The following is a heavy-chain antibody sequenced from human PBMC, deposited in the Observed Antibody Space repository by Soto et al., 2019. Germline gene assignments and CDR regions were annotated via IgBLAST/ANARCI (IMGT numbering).Heavy chain of an antibody. CDR3: ARDGRYCSGGSCELNY. CDR1: GFTFSSYG. Sequence: GGSLRLSCAASGFTFSSYGMHWVRQAPGKGLEWVAVIWYDGSNKYYADSVKGRFTISRDNSKNTLYLQMNSLRAEDTAVYYCARDGRYCSGGSCELNYWGQGTLVTVSS. V-gene: IGHV3-33*01. D-gene: IGHD2-15*01. CDR2: IWYDGSNK. J-gene: IGHJ4*02.